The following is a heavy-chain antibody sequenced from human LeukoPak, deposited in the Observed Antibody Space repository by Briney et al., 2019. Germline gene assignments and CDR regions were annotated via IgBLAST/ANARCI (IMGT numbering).Heavy chain of an antibody. CDR2: INPNSGGT. Sequence: ASVKVSCRASGYTFTGYYMHWVRQAPGQGLEWMGWINPNSGGTKYAQKFQGRVTMTRDTSISTAYMELSRLRSDDTAVYYCARQREGNFDYWGQGTLVTVPS. CDR1: GYTFTGYY. D-gene: IGHD1-26*01. V-gene: IGHV1-2*02. CDR3: ARQREGNFDY. J-gene: IGHJ4*02.